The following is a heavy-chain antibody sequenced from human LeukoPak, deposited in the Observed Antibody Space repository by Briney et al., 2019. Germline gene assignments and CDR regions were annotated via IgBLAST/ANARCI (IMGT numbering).Heavy chain of an antibody. Sequence: SVKVSCKASGGTFSSYAISWVRQAPGQGLEWMGGFIPIFGTANYAQKFQGRVTITADESTSTAYMELSSLRSEDTAVYYCARDEKHGPSSSWYEYYFDYWGQGTLVTVSS. J-gene: IGHJ4*02. CDR2: FIPIFGTA. CDR3: ARDEKHGPSSSWYEYYFDY. V-gene: IGHV1-69*13. D-gene: IGHD6-13*01. CDR1: GGTFSSYA.